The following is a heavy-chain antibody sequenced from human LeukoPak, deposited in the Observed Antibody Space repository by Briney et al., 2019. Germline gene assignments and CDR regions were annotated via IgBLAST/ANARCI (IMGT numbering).Heavy chain of an antibody. V-gene: IGHV3-23*01. D-gene: IGHD3-10*01. Sequence: GGSLRLSCAASGFTFSSYAMSWVRQAPGKGLEWVSAISGSGASTYYADSVKGRFTISRDNSKNTLYLQMNSLRAEDTAVYYCAKDPYYYGSGSNDYWGQGTLVTVSS. CDR2: ISGSGAST. CDR1: GFTFSSYA. CDR3: AKDPYYYGSGSNDY. J-gene: IGHJ4*02.